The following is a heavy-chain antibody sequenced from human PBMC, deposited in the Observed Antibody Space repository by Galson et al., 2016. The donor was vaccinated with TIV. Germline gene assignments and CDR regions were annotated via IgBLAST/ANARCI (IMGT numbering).Heavy chain of an antibody. V-gene: IGHV3-9*01. J-gene: IGHJ6*03. CDR3: CKGSGDAPYYFYMDV. CDR2: ISWNGGVV. Sequence: SLRLSCAASGFTFDDYALHWVRQAPGKGLEWVSGISWNGGVVGSADSVKGRFTISRDNAKKSLYLQMNSLTTDGTAVYFCCKGSGDAPYYFYMDVWGEGTTVIVS. D-gene: IGHD2-21*01. CDR1: GFTFDDYA.